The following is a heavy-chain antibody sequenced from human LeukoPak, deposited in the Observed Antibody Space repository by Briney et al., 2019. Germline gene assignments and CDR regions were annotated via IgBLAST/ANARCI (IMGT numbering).Heavy chain of an antibody. V-gene: IGHV3-7*01. J-gene: IGHJ4*02. CDR2: IKQDGSEK. CDR3: ARWATSFDF. CDR1: GFTFSNYW. Sequence: GGSLRLSCAVSGFTFSNYWMSWVRQAPGKGLTWVANIKQDGSEKYYVDSVTGRFTISRDNAKNSLFLQMNSLRDEDTAVYFCARWATSFDFWGQGALVTVSS. D-gene: IGHD1-26*01.